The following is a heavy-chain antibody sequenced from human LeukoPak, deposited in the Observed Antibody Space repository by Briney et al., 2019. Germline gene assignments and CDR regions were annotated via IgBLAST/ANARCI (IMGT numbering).Heavy chain of an antibody. V-gene: IGHV3-30*18. D-gene: IGHD6-19*01. CDR2: ISYDGSNK. J-gene: IGHJ4*02. CDR3: AKDSSEYSSVDY. CDR1: GFTFSSYW. Sequence: GGSLRLSCAASGFTFSSYWMSWVRQAPGKGLEWVAVISYDGSNKYYADSVKGRFTISRDNSKNTLYLQMNSLRAEDTAVYYCAKDSSEYSSVDYWGQGTLVTVSS.